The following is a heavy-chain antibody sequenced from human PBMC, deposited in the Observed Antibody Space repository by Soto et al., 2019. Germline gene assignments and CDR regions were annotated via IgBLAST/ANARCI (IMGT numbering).Heavy chain of an antibody. D-gene: IGHD2-15*01. Sequence: EVQLVESGGGLVQPGGSLKLSCAASGFTFSGSAMHWVRQASGKGLEWVGRIRSKAKSYATAYAASVKGRFTIARDDSKNTAYLQMNSLKPEDTAVYYCTRRYCSGGSCSANPANFDYWGQGTLVTVSS. J-gene: IGHJ4*02. CDR2: IRSKAKSYAT. CDR3: TRRYCSGGSCSANPANFDY. V-gene: IGHV3-73*01. CDR1: GFTFSGSA.